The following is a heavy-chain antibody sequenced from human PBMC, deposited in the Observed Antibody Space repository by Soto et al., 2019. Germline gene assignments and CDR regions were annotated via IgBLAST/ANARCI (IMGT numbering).Heavy chain of an antibody. CDR3: ARLIYDFWSGYPKYYYYYMDV. CDR1: GGTFSSYT. Sequence: ASGKVSCKASGGTFSSYTISWVRQATGQGLEWMGWMNPNSGNTGYAQKFQGRVTMTRNTSISTAYMELSSLRSEDTAVYYCARLIYDFWSGYPKYYYYYMDVWGKGTTVTVSS. J-gene: IGHJ6*03. V-gene: IGHV1-8*02. D-gene: IGHD3-3*01. CDR2: MNPNSGNT.